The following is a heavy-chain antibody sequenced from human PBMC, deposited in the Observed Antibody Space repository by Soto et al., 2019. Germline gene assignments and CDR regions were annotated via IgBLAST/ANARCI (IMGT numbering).Heavy chain of an antibody. CDR1: GFTVSNNY. Sequence: ESGGDLVQPGGSLRLSCAASGFTVSNNYMSWVRQAPGKGLEWVSLIYSGGSTYYADSVKGRFTISRDRSKNTLYLQMNSLRAEDTAMYYCAAYSHKGYWGQGTLVTVSS. CDR2: IYSGGST. CDR3: AAYSHKGY. V-gene: IGHV3-66*01. J-gene: IGHJ4*02. D-gene: IGHD3-16*01.